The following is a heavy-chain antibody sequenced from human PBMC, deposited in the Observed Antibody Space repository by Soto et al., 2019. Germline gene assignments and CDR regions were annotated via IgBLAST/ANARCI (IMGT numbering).Heavy chain of an antibody. CDR1: GGTFSSYA. CDR2: IIPIFGTA. Sequence: QVQLVQSGAEVRKPGSSVKVSCKASGGTFSSYAISWVRQAPGQGLEWMGGIIPIFGTANYAQKFQGRVTITADESTSTAYMELSSLRSEDTAVYYCARDSIAAAGTPVLPPYYYYGMDVWGQGTTVTVSS. J-gene: IGHJ6*02. CDR3: ARDSIAAAGTPVLPPYYYYGMDV. V-gene: IGHV1-69*01. D-gene: IGHD6-13*01.